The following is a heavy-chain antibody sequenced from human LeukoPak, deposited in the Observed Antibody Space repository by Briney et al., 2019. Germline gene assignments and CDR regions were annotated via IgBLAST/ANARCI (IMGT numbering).Heavy chain of an antibody. CDR2: ISYDGSNK. Sequence: PGGSRSLSCAASGFTFSSYAMHWVRQAPGRGLEWVAVISYDGSNKYYADSVKGRFTISRDNSKNTLYLQMNSLRAEDTAVYYCARDRIQLWPRYYFDYWAQGTLAIVTS. CDR3: ARDRIQLWPRYYFDY. D-gene: IGHD5-18*01. V-gene: IGHV3-30-3*01. J-gene: IGHJ4*02. CDR1: GFTFSSYA.